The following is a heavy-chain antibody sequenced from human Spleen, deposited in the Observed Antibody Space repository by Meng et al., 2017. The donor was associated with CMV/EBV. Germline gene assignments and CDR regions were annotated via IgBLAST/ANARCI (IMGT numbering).Heavy chain of an antibody. CDR3: TRAGTMVRAVKGAWFDP. V-gene: IGHV1-2*04. Sequence: YTFTGYYIHWVRQAPGQGLEWMGWINPNSGDTNYAQNFQGWVTMTRDTSISTAYMELSRLKSDDTAVYYCTRAGTMVRAVKGAWFDPWGQGTLVTVSS. CDR2: INPNSGDT. D-gene: IGHD3-10*01. J-gene: IGHJ5*02. CDR1: YTFTGYY.